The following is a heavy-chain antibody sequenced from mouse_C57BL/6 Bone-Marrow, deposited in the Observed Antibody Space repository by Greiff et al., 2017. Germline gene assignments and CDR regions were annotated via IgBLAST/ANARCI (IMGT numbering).Heavy chain of an antibody. J-gene: IGHJ3*01. Sequence: EVKLQESGPGLVKPSQSLSLTCSVTGYSITSGYYWNWIRQFPGNQPVWMGDISYDGSNNSHPSLKNLISITLYTSKNQFFLKLNSVTTEDTATYYCARGDDYDGAWFAYWGQGTLVTVSA. CDR1: GYSITSGYY. CDR3: ARGDDYDGAWFAY. V-gene: IGHV3-6*01. D-gene: IGHD2-4*01. CDR2: ISYDGSN.